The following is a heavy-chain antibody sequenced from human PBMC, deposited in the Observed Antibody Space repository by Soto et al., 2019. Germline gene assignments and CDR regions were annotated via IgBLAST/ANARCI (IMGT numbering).Heavy chain of an antibody. V-gene: IGHV4-39*01. J-gene: IGHJ4*02. CDR2: VYYSGTT. D-gene: IGHD1-7*01. CDR3: ARHGGTTPFDF. Sequence: QLQLQESGPGLVKPSETLSLTCTVSGDSIRGSSYYWAWIRQPPGQELEWIGTVYYSGTTYYHPSLKSRVTLSVDPSKNPFPSRLNSVTPTDTGTYFCARHGGTTPFDFWGQGIQVAVSS. CDR1: GDSIRGSSYY.